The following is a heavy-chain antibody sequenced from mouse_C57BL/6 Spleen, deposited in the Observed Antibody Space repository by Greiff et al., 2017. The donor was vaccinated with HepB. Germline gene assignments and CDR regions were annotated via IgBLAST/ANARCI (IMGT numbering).Heavy chain of an antibody. D-gene: IGHD2-2*01. CDR3: TRMVTTRSDYYAMDY. Sequence: QVHVKQSGAELVRPGASVTLSCKASGYTFTDYEMHWVKQTPVHGLEWIGAIDPETGGTAYNQKFKGKAILTADKSSSTAYMELRSLTSEDSAVYYCTRMVTTRSDYYAMDYWGQGTSVTVSS. CDR2: IDPETGGT. CDR1: GYTFTDYE. J-gene: IGHJ4*01. V-gene: IGHV1-15*01.